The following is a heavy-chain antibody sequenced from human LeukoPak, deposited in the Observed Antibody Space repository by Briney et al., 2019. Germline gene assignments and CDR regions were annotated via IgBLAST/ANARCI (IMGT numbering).Heavy chain of an antibody. CDR1: GFTFSSYD. J-gene: IGHJ3*02. V-gene: IGHV3-30*18. CDR3: AKLPDDAFDI. Sequence: GRSLRLSCAVSGFTFSSYDMHWVRQAPGKGLEWVAVISYDGSNKYYADSVKGRFTISRDNSKNTLYLQMNSLRAEDTAVYYCAKLPDDAFDIWGQGTMVTVSS. CDR2: ISYDGSNK.